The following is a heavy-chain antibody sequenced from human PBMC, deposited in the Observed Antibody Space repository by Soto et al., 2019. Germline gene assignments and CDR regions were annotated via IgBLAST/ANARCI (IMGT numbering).Heavy chain of an antibody. D-gene: IGHD6-6*01. Sequence: KSSETLSLTCTVSGGPISSGDYYWSWIRQPPGKGLEWIGYIYYSGSTYYNPSLKSRVTISVDTSKNQFSLKLSSVTAADTAVYYCARERGRSSSPPDAFDIWGQGTMVTVSS. V-gene: IGHV4-30-4*01. J-gene: IGHJ3*02. CDR3: ARERGRSSSPPDAFDI. CDR1: GGPISSGDYY. CDR2: IYYSGST.